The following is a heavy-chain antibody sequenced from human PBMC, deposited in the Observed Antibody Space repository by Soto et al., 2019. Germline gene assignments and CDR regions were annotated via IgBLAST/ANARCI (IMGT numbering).Heavy chain of an antibody. V-gene: IGHV4-39*01. D-gene: IGHD2-15*01. CDR3: ARLDLAGVVAATSAFDI. Sequence: SETLSLTCTVSGDSIRSSSHYWGWIRQPPGKGLEWIGSIYYSGSTYYNPSLKSRVTISVDTSKNQFSLKLSSVTAADTAVYYCARLDLAGVVAATSAFDIWGQGTMVTVSS. CDR1: GDSIRSSSHY. J-gene: IGHJ3*02. CDR2: IYYSGST.